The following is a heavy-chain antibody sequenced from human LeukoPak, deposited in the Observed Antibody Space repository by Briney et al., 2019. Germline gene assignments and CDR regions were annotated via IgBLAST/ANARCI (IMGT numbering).Heavy chain of an antibody. CDR1: GFTFSDYY. J-gene: IGHJ4*02. V-gene: IGHV3-11*01. CDR2: ISSSGSTI. Sequence: GGSLRLSCAASGFTFSDYYMSWIRQAPGKGLEWVSYISSSGSTIYYADSVKGRFTISRDNAKNSLYLQMNSLRAEDTAVYYGARDFFRGKVGATRYWGQGTLVTVSS. D-gene: IGHD1-26*01. CDR3: ARDFFRGKVGATRY.